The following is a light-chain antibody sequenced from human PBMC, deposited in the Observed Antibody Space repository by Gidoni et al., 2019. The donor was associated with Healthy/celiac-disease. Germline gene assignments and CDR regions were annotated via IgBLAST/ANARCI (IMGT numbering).Light chain of an antibody. Sequence: DIQMTQSPSSLSASVGDRVTITCRASQSISSYLNWYQQKPGKAPKLLIYAASSLQSGVPSRFSGSGSGTDFTLTISSLQPEDFATYYCQQSYSTLTFGGGTKVERK. CDR3: QQSYSTLT. V-gene: IGKV1-39*01. CDR2: AAS. CDR1: QSISSY. J-gene: IGKJ4*01.